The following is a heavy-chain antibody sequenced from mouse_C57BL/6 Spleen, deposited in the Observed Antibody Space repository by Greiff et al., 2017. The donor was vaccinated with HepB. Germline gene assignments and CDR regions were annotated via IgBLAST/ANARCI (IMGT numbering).Heavy chain of an antibody. CDR1: GFTFSDYY. CDR3: ARGSYGYSYWYFDV. D-gene: IGHD2-2*01. J-gene: IGHJ1*03. V-gene: IGHV5-16*01. CDR2: INYDGSST. Sequence: EVMLVESEGGLVQPGSSMKLSCTASGFTFSDYYMAWVRQVPEKGLEWVANINYDGSSTYYLDSLKSRFIISRDNAKNILYLQMSSLKSEDTATYYCARGSYGYSYWYFDVWGTGTTVTVSS.